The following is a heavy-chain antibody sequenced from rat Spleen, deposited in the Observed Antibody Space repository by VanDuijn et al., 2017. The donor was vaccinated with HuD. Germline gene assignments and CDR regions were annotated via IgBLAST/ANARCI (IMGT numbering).Heavy chain of an antibody. CDR1: GFSLISYA. Sequence: QVQLKESGPDLVQSSQTLSLTCTVSGFSLISYAVNWVRQPPGKGLEWMGGIWGDGSTNFNSALKSRLSISRDTSKSQVFLKMNSLQAEDTATYYCANAEFGVGWFAYWGQGTLVTVSS. V-gene: IGHV2-13*01. J-gene: IGHJ3*01. CDR3: ANAEFGVGWFAY. D-gene: IGHD4-3*01. CDR2: IWGDGST.